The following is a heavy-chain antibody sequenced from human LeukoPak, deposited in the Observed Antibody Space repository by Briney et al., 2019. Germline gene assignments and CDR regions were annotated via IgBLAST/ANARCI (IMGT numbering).Heavy chain of an antibody. CDR3: ARTSSNSWSYGMDV. CDR1: DGSISSYY. D-gene: IGHD6-13*01. CDR2: IYPSGST. Sequence: PSETLPLTCTVSDGSISSYYWSWIRQPAGKGLEWIGRIYPSGSTDYNPSLKSRVTMSVDTSKNQFSLKLSSVTAADTAVYYCARTSSNSWSYGMDVWGQGTTVTVSS. J-gene: IGHJ6*02. V-gene: IGHV4-4*07.